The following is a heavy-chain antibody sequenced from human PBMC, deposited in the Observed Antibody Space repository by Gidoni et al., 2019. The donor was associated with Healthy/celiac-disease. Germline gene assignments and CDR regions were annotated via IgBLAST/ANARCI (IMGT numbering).Heavy chain of an antibody. CDR1: GGSISSYY. D-gene: IGHD6-13*01. CDR2: IYYSGST. J-gene: IGHJ4*02. Sequence: QVQLQESGPGLVKPSETLSLTCTVSGGSISSYYWSWIRQPPGKGLEWIGYIYYSGSTNYNPSLKSRVTISVDTSKNQFSLKLSSVTAADTAVYYCARAGAAAGEIDYWGQGTLVTVSS. V-gene: IGHV4-59*01. CDR3: ARAGAAAGEIDY.